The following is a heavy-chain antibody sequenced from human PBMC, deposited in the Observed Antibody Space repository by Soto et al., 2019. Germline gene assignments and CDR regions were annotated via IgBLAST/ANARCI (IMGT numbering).Heavy chain of an antibody. CDR2: ITYDGANG. D-gene: IGHD1-26*01. V-gene: IGHV3-30*09. Sequence: SLRLSCLASGFIFRSYAMHCVRQAPGKGLEWVAVITYDGANGYYADSVRGRFAISRDNSKSTLFLQMNSLRPEDTAVYYCARAFSGSYPNFDYWGQGTLVTVSS. CDR1: GFIFRSYA. J-gene: IGHJ4*02. CDR3: ARAFSGSYPNFDY.